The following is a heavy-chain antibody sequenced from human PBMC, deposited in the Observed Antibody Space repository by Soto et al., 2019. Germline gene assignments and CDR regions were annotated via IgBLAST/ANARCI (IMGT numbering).Heavy chain of an antibody. J-gene: IGHJ4*02. CDR3: ARATFGVIDY. Sequence: EVQLVESGGGLVQPGGSLRLSCAASGFTFSSYDMHWVRQATGKGLEWVSAIGTAGDTYYPGSVKGRFTISRENAKNSLYLQMDNLRAGDTDVYYCARATFGVIDYWGQGTLVTVSS. CDR1: GFTFSSYD. D-gene: IGHD3-3*01. CDR2: IGTAGDT. V-gene: IGHV3-13*01.